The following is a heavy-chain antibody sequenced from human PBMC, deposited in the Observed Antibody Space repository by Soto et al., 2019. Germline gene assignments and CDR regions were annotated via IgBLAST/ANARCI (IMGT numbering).Heavy chain of an antibody. CDR2: ISSSSSTI. CDR3: ARAPDCSGGSCYSDGGLDY. Sequence: EVQLVESGGGLVQPGGSLRLSCAASGFTFSSYSMNWVRQAPGKGLEWVSYISSSSSTIYYADSVKGRFTISRDNAKNSLYLQMNRLRAEDTAVYYCARAPDCSGGSCYSDGGLDYWGQGTLVTVSS. J-gene: IGHJ4*02. CDR1: GFTFSSYS. D-gene: IGHD2-15*01. V-gene: IGHV3-48*01.